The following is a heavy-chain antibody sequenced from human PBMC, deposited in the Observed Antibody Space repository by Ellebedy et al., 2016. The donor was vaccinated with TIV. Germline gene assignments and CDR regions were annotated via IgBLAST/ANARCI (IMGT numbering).Heavy chain of an antibody. D-gene: IGHD3-10*01. CDR2: IKQDVSEK. V-gene: IGHV3-7*01. J-gene: IGHJ4*02. CDR3: GRAIGSGSCY. CDR1: GFSLSSYW. Sequence: GGSLRLSCAASGFSLSSYWFHCVLQAPGTGLEWLANIKQDVSEKYYVDSVKGRLTISRDNAKNSLYLQMNSLRAEDTAVYFCGRAIGSGSCYWGQGTLVTVSS.